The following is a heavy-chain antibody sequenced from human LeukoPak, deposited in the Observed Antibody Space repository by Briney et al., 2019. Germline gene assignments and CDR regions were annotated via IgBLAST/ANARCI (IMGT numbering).Heavy chain of an antibody. D-gene: IGHD3-10*01. CDR1: GFTFSSYG. CDR2: ISYDGSNK. J-gene: IGHJ4*02. V-gene: IGHV3-30*18. CDR3: AKERNPMVRGADY. Sequence: PGRSLRLSCAASGFTFSSYGMHWVRQAPGKGLEWVAVISYDGSNKYYADSVKGRFTISRDNSKNTLYLQMNSLRAEDTAVYYCAKERNPMVRGADYWGQGTLVTVSS.